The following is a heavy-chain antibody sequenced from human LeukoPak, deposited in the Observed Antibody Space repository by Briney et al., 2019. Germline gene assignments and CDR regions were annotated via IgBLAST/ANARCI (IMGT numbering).Heavy chain of an antibody. D-gene: IGHD4-11*01. CDR3: ARVGYTVPDY. Sequence: GGSLRLSCAASGFTFSSYSMNWVRQAPGKGLEWVSYISSSSSTIYYADSVKGRFTISRDNAKNSLYLQTNSLRAEDTAVYYCARVGYTVPDYWGQGTLVTVSS. J-gene: IGHJ4*02. CDR1: GFTFSSYS. CDR2: ISSSSSTI. V-gene: IGHV3-48*01.